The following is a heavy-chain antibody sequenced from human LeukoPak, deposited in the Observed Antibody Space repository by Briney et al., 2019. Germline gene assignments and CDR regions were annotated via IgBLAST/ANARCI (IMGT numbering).Heavy chain of an antibody. CDR1: GFTFKSYW. CDR2: INSDGSTT. V-gene: IGHV3-74*01. CDR3: ARGTAVWYFDY. Sequence: GGSLRLSCAASGFTFKSYWMYWVRQAPGKGLVWVSRINSDGSTTSYADSVKGRFTISRDNAKNTLYLQMNSLRAEDTAVYYCARGTAVWYFDYWGQGTLVTLSS. J-gene: IGHJ4*02. D-gene: IGHD1-1*01.